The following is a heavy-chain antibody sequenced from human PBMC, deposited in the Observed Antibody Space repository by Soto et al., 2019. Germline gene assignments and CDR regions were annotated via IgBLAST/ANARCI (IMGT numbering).Heavy chain of an antibody. V-gene: IGHV3-48*02. CDR2: ISSSSSTI. CDR1: GFTFSSYS. CDR3: ARDYDFWSGYYNSGYNWFDP. J-gene: IGHJ5*02. Sequence: GGSLRLSCAASGFTFSSYSMNWVRQAPGKGLEWVSYISSSSSTIYYADSVKGRFTISRDNAKNSLYLQMNSLRDEDTAVYYCARDYDFWSGYYNSGYNWFDPWGQGTLVTVSS. D-gene: IGHD3-3*01.